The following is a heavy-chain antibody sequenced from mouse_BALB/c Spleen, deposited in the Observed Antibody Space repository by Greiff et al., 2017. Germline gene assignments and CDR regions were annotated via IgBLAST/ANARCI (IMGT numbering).Heavy chain of an antibody. J-gene: IGHJ1*01. D-gene: IGHD1-1*01. CDR3: ARSGYYGSSPYWYFDV. V-gene: IGHV1-87*01. CDR2: IYPGDGDT. Sequence: VQGVESGAELARPGASVKLSCKASGYTFTSYWMQWVKQRPGQGLDWIGAIYPGDGDTRYTQKFKGKATLTADKSSSTAYMQLSSLASEDSAVYYCARSGYYGSSPYWYFDVWGAGTTVTVSS. CDR1: GYTFTSYW.